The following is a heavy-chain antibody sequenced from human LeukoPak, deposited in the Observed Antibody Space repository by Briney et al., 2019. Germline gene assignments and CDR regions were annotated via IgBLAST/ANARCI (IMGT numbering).Heavy chain of an antibody. Sequence: SETLSLTCAVYGGSFSGYYWSWIRQHPGKGLGWIGYIYYSGSTYYNPSLKSRVTISVDTSKNQFSLKLSSVTAADTAVYYCARSLVQHQIDYWGQGTLVTVSS. CDR2: IYYSGST. V-gene: IGHV4-31*11. CDR1: GGSFSGYY. J-gene: IGHJ4*02. D-gene: IGHD2-8*02. CDR3: ARSLVQHQIDY.